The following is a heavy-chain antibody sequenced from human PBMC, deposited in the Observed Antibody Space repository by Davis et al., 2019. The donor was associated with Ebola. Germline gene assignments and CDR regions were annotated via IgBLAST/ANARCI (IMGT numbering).Heavy chain of an antibody. CDR3: ARDSGGYGRGDY. CDR2: IYYSGIT. J-gene: IGHJ4*02. D-gene: IGHD3-22*01. V-gene: IGHV4-39*02. CDR1: GGSIISSSSY. Sequence: MPSETLSLTCTVSGGSIISSSSYWGWIRQPPRKGLEWIGSIYYSGITYYNPSLKSRVTISVDTSKNQFSLELSSVTAADTAVYYCARDSGGYGRGDYWGKGTLVTVSS.